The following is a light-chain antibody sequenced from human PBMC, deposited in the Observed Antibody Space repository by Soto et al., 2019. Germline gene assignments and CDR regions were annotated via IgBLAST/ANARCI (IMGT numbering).Light chain of an antibody. Sequence: EIVLTQSPATLSLSPGERATLSCRAGQSVSSYLAWYQHKPGQAPRLLIYDASNRATGIPARFSGSGSGTDFTLTISSLEPEDFAMYYCQQYHWAPDTFGQGTRLEMK. V-gene: IGKV3-11*01. J-gene: IGKJ5*01. CDR3: QQYHWAPDT. CDR1: QSVSSY. CDR2: DAS.